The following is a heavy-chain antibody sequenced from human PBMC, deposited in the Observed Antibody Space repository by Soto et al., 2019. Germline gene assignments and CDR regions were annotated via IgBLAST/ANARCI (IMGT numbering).Heavy chain of an antibody. CDR2: IYYSGST. CDR1: GGSISSSSYY. CDR3: ARHGAYCSSTSCSTGFDY. V-gene: IGHV4-39*01. Sequence: QLQLQESGPGLVKPSETLSLTCTVSGGSISSSSYYWGWVRQPPGKGLEWVGSIYYSGSTYYNPSLKSRVTISVDKSKNQFSLKLSSVTAADTAVYYCARHGAYCSSTSCSTGFDYWGQGILVTVSS. D-gene: IGHD2-2*02. J-gene: IGHJ4*02.